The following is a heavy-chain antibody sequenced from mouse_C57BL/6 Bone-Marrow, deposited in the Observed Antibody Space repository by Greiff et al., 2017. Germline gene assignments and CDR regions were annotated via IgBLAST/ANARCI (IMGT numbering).Heavy chain of an antibody. CDR3: ARGGYYGSSFDY. CDR1: GYTFTSYG. Sequence: QVQLKESGAELARPGASVKLSCKASGYTFTSYGISWVKQRTGQGLEWIGEIYPRSGNTYYNEKFKGKVTLTADKSSSTAYMELRSLTSEDSAVYFCARGGYYGSSFDYWGQGTTLTVSS. CDR2: IYPRSGNT. D-gene: IGHD1-1*01. V-gene: IGHV1-81*01. J-gene: IGHJ2*01.